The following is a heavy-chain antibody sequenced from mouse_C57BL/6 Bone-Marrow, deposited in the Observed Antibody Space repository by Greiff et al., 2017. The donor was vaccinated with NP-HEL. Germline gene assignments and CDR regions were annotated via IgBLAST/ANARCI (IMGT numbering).Heavy chain of an antibody. CDR3: ARVDDGRVDY. D-gene: IGHD2-3*01. CDR1: GFTFSDYY. J-gene: IGHJ4*01. V-gene: IGHV5-16*01. Sequence: DVKLVESEGGLVQPGSSMKLSCTASGFTFSDYYMAWVRQVPEKGLEWVANINYDGSSTYYLDSLKSRFIISRDNAKNILYLQMSSLKSEDTATYYCARVDDGRVDYWGQGTSVTVSS. CDR2: INYDGSST.